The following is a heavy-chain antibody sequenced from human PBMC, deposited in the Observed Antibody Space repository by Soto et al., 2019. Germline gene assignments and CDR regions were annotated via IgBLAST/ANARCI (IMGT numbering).Heavy chain of an antibody. CDR2: LYSGGTA. Sequence: EVQLVESGGGLIQPGGSLRLSCAASGLTVSANYMNWVRQAPGKGLEWVSLLYSGGTAYYADSVRGRFTISRDNSKNTLYLQMNSLRVEDTAVYFCARARLSTMIVVTNHWYFDLWGRGTLVTVSS. V-gene: IGHV3-53*01. D-gene: IGHD3-22*01. CDR3: ARARLSTMIVVTNHWYFDL. CDR1: GLTVSANY. J-gene: IGHJ2*01.